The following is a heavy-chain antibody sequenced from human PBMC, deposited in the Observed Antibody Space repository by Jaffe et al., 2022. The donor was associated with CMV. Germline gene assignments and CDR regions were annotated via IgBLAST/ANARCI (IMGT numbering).Heavy chain of an antibody. J-gene: IGHJ6*04. CDR1: GYSFTSYW. CDR2: IDPSDSYT. CDR3: ARQRIAAAGSLPLDV. V-gene: IGHV5-10-1*03. D-gene: IGHD6-13*01. Sequence: EVQLVQSGAEVKKPGESLRISCKGSGYSFTSYWISWVRQMPGKGLEWMGRIDPSDSYTNYSPSFQGHVTISADKSISTAYLQWSSLKASDTAMYYCARQRIAAAGSLPLDVWGKGTTVTVSS.